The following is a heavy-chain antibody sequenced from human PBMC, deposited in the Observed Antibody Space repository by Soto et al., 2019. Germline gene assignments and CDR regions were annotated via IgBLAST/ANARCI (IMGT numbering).Heavy chain of an antibody. CDR1: GGTFSSYA. CDR2: IIPIFGTA. CDR3: ARVGAYYYDSSGYRPFDY. J-gene: IGHJ4*02. D-gene: IGHD3-22*01. V-gene: IGHV1-69*13. Sequence: SVKVSCKASGGTFSSYAISWVRQAPGQGLEWMGGIIPIFGTANYAQKFQGRVTITADESTSTAYMELSSLRSGDTAVYYCARVGAYYYDSSGYRPFDYWGQGTLVPVSS.